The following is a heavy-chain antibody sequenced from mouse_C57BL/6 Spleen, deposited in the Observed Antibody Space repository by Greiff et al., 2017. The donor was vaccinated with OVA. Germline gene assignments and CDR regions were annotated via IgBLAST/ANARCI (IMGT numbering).Heavy chain of an antibody. CDR1: GYAFSSSW. CDR3: ARSLTGTRYFDY. Sequence: VMLVESGPELVKPGASVKISCKASGYAFSSSWMNWVKQRPGKGLEWIGRIYPGDGDTNYNGKFKGKATLTADKSSSTAYMQLSSLTSEDSAVYFCARSLTGTRYFDYWGQGTTLTVSS. V-gene: IGHV1-82*01. J-gene: IGHJ2*01. D-gene: IGHD4-1*01. CDR2: IYPGDGDT.